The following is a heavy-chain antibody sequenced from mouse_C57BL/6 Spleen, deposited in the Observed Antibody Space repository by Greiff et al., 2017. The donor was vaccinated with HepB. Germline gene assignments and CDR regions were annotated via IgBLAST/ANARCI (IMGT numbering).Heavy chain of an antibody. CDR2: IDPEDGDT. D-gene: IGHD2-2*01. Sequence: VQLKQSGAELVRPGASVKLSCTASGFNIKDYYMHWVKQRPEQGLEWIGRIDPEDGDTEYAPKFQGKATMTADTSSNTAYLQLSSLTSEDTAVYYCTTEGLWLRRDPFDYWGQGTTLTVSS. CDR3: TTEGLWLRRDPFDY. V-gene: IGHV14-1*01. CDR1: GFNIKDYY. J-gene: IGHJ2*01.